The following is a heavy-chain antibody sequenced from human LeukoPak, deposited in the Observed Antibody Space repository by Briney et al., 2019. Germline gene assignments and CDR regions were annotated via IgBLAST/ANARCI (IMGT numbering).Heavy chain of an antibody. CDR1: GFSSSTYD. J-gene: IGHJ3*02. CDR2: LTTDSEYI. D-gene: IGHD2-21*02. CDR3: ARGGVTAIRSDAFDI. Sequence: GGSLRLSCAASGFSSSTYDMNWVRQAPGKGLEWVSSLTTDSEYIYYANSVKGRFTVSRDNAKNSLFLEMNSLRAEDTAVYYCARGGVTAIRSDAFDIWGQGTMVTVSS. V-gene: IGHV3-21*01.